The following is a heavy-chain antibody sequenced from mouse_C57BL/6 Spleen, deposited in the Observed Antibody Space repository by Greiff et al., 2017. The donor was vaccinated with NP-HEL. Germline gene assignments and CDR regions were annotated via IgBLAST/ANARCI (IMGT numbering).Heavy chain of an antibody. Sequence: DVQLVESGGGLVKPGGSLKLSCAASGFTFSDYGMHWVRQAPEKGLEWVAYISSGSSTIYYADTVKGRFTISRDNAKNTLFLQMTSLRSEDTAMYYCARPVMVTRAMDYWGQGTSVTVSS. CDR1: GFTFSDYG. CDR2: ISSGSSTI. D-gene: IGHD2-2*01. J-gene: IGHJ4*01. V-gene: IGHV5-17*01. CDR3: ARPVMVTRAMDY.